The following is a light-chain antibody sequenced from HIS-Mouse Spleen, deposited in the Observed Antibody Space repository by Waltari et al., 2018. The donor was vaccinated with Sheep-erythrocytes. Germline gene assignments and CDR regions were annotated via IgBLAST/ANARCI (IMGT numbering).Light chain of an antibody. J-gene: IGKJ1*01. CDR1: QSVSSN. CDR2: GAS. V-gene: IGKV3-15*01. CDR3: QKYNNWPPWT. Sequence: EIVMTQSPATLSVSPGERATLSCRASQSVSSNLAWYQQKPGQAPRLLIYGASTRATGTPARFSGSGSGLEFTLTISSMQSENFAVYYCQKYNNWPPWTFGKGTKVEIK.